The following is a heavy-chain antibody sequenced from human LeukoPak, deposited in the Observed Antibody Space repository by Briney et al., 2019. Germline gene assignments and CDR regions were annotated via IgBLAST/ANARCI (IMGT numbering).Heavy chain of an antibody. CDR2: ISSSGSTI. V-gene: IGHV3-48*01. CDR1: GFTFSSYW. CDR3: ARLPGGVVIDAGLY. D-gene: IGHD2-21*01. J-gene: IGHJ4*02. Sequence: GGSLRLSCAASGFTFSSYWMSWVRQAPGKGLEWVSYISSSGSTIYYADSVKGRVTISRDNAKNSLYLQMNSLRAEDTAMYYCARLPGGVVIDAGLYWGQGTLVTVSS.